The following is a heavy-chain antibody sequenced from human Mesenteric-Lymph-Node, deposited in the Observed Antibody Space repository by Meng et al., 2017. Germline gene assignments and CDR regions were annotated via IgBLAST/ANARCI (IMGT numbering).Heavy chain of an antibody. D-gene: IGHD1-26*01. CDR2: INHSGST. V-gene: IGHV4-34*01. Sequence: ESLKISCAASGFTFSSYWMSWIRQPPGKGLEWIGEINHSGSTNYNPSLKSRVTISVDTSKNQFSLKLSSVTAADTAVYYCARGRQRPTGSGSYYGEYDYWGQGTLVTVSS. CDR3: ARGRQRPTGSGSYYGEYDY. CDR1: GFTFSSYW. J-gene: IGHJ4*02.